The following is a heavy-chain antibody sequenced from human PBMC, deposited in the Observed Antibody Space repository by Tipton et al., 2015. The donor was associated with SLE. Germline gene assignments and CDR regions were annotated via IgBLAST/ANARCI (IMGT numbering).Heavy chain of an antibody. Sequence: QLVQSGAEVKKPGESLKISCKGSGYSFTSYWIGWVRQMPGKGLEWMGIIYPGDSDTRYSPSFQGQVTTSADKSISTAYLQWSSLKASDTAMYYCARQRDPITIFGVVIILDAFDIWGQGTMVTVSS. D-gene: IGHD3-3*01. CDR1: GYSFTSYW. CDR2: IYPGDSDT. CDR3: ARQRDPITIFGVVIILDAFDI. J-gene: IGHJ3*02. V-gene: IGHV5-51*01.